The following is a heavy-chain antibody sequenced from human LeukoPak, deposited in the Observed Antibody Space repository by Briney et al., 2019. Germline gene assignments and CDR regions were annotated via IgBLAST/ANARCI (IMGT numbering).Heavy chain of an antibody. CDR2: ISGNGVNT. CDR3: AKVNWNYVAYYYYGMDV. CDR1: GFTFSSYG. Sequence: GGSLRLSCAASGFTFSSYGMNWVSQAPGKGLEWVSSISGNGVNTYYADSVKGRFTISRDNSKNTLSLQMNSLRAEDTAVYFCAKVNWNYVAYYYYGMDVWGQGTTVTVSS. J-gene: IGHJ6*02. D-gene: IGHD1-7*01. V-gene: IGHV3-23*01.